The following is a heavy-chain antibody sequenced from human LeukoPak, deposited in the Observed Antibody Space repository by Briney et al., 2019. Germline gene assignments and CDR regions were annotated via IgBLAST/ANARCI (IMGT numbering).Heavy chain of an antibody. D-gene: IGHD1-14*01. CDR3: ARDEGYNQRVFDY. CDR1: GYTFTSYY. V-gene: IGHV1-46*01. J-gene: IGHJ4*02. Sequence: ASVKVSCKASGYTFTSYYMHWVRQAPGQGLEWMGIINPSGGSTSYAQKFQGRVTMTRDMSPRTVYMELSTLRSEDTAVYYCARDEGYNQRVFDYWGQGTLVTVYS. CDR2: INPSGGST.